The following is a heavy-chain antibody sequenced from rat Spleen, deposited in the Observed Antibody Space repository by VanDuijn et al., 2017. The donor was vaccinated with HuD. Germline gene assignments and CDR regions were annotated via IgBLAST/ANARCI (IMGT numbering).Heavy chain of an antibody. CDR1: GFSLTSDG. Sequence: QVQLKESGPGLVQPSQTLSLTCTVSGFSLTSDGVSWVRQPPGKGLEWIAAISTGGNTYYNSALSSRLSISRDTSKSQVFLKSYSLQTEDTAIYFCTREGHTMDRATYWFAYWGQGTLVTVSS. CDR2: ISTGGNT. CDR3: TREGHTMDRATYWFAY. V-gene: IGHV2S12*01. D-gene: IGHD1-9*01. J-gene: IGHJ3*01.